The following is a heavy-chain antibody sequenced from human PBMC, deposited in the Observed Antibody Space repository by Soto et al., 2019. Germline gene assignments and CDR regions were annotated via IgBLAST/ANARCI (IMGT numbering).Heavy chain of an antibody. Sequence: SGPTLVNPTQTLTLTCTFSGFSLSTSGVGVGWIRQPPGKALEWLALIYRNDDKRYSPSLKSRLTITKDTSKNQVVLTMTNMDPVDTATYYCAHDRSFYDILTGSRALNNWSDPWGQGTLVTVSS. V-gene: IGHV2-5*01. D-gene: IGHD3-9*01. CDR2: IYRNDDK. J-gene: IGHJ5*02. CDR1: GFSLSTSGVG. CDR3: AHDRSFYDILTGSRALNNWSDP.